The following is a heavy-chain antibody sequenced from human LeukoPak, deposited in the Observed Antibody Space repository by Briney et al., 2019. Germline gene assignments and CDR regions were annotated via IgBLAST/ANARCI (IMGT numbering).Heavy chain of an antibody. J-gene: IGHJ4*02. V-gene: IGHV3-7*05. CDR2: INEDGSET. CDR3: AKGEGGSYLSPGCY. CDR1: GFTFSSSW. Sequence: GGSLRLSCAASGFTFSSSWMTWVRQAPGKGLERVADINEDGSETYYVDSVKGRFTISRDNAKNTLYLQMNSLRAEDTAVYYCAKGEGGSYLSPGCYWGQGTLVTVSS. D-gene: IGHD3-16*02.